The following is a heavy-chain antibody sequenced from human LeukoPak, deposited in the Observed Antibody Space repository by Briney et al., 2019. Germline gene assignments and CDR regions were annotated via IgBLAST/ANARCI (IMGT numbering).Heavy chain of an antibody. V-gene: IGHV3-21*01. CDR1: GFTFRNYR. Sequence: GGSLRLSCAASGFTFRNYRMNWVRQAPGKGLEWVSSISSSSIYIYYADSLKGRFTISRDNAKNSLYLQMNSLRAEDTAVYYCARASYGGNSGRWFDPWGQGTLVTVSS. D-gene: IGHD4-23*01. CDR2: ISSSSIYI. CDR3: ARASYGGNSGRWFDP. J-gene: IGHJ5*02.